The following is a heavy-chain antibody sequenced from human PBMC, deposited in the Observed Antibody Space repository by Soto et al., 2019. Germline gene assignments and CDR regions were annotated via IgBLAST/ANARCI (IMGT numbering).Heavy chain of an antibody. J-gene: IGHJ2*01. V-gene: IGHV3-66*04. CDR2: IYADGNT. CDR3: ARHVGFYWYFDL. CDR1: GFTVSSSY. D-gene: IGHD1-26*01. Sequence: VPLVESGGGLVQPGGSLRLSCAASGFTVSSSYMGWVRQTPGKGLEWVSSIYADGNTYYADSVRGRFTISTDNSKDTLYLQMNSLRVDDTAMYYCARHVGFYWYFDLWGRGTLVTVSS.